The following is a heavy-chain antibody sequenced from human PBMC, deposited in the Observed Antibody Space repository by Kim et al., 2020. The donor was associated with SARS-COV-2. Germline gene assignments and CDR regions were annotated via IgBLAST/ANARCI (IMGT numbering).Heavy chain of an antibody. CDR1: GFSFSNYA. CDR2: ISYDGTNK. CDR3: ARKPTTSSWSYYFEY. Sequence: GGSLRLSCAASGFSFSNYAMFWVRQAPGKGLEWVAIISYDGTNKDYADSVKGRFTISRDNSKSTLYLQMNSLRVADTAVYFCARKPTTSSWSYYFEYWGQGTLVTVSS. J-gene: IGHJ4*01. V-gene: IGHV3-30*04. D-gene: IGHD6-13*01.